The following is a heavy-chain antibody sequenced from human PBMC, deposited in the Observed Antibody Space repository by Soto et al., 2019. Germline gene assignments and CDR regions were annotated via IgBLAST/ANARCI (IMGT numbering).Heavy chain of an antibody. J-gene: IGHJ4*02. CDR3: ARLVGNSPPGS. D-gene: IGHD1-26*01. CDR1: GGSISSSNYH. CDR2: MYYSGST. Sequence: QLQLQESGPGLVKPSETLSLTCTVSGGSISSSNYHWGWIRQPPGKGLEWIGSMYYSGSTYYNPSLKSRVTLYVDTSKNQFSRKLTSVTAADTAVYHCARLVGNSPPGSWCQGTLVTVSS. V-gene: IGHV4-39*01.